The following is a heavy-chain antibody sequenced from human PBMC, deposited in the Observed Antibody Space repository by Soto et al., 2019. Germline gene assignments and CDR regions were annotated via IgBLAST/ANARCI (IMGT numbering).Heavy chain of an antibody. Sequence: QLQLQESGPGLVRPSETLSLTCTVSGGSIKGTGYFWAWIRQSPGKGLEWIASLYDNEKDRNYYTPTLKSRVTMSADTSKNQLSLRLTLLTAAETAVYFCARHGTFWGDTPRWVDPWGQGTLVTVSS. CDR3: ARHGTFWGDTPRWVDP. V-gene: IGHV4-39*01. CDR1: GGSIKGTGYF. J-gene: IGHJ5*02. D-gene: IGHD2-21*01. CDR2: LYDNEKDRN.